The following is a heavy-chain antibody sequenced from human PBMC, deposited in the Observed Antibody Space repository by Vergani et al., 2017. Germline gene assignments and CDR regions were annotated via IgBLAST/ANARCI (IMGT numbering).Heavy chain of an antibody. J-gene: IGHJ6*02. D-gene: IGHD3-10*01. CDR3: ARDTVRGSHFYYYYYGMDV. CDR2: ISSSSSTI. V-gene: IGHV3-48*01. CDR1: GFTFSSYS. Sequence: EVQLVESGGGLVQPGGSLRLSCAASGFTFSSYSMNWVRQAPGKGLEWVSYISSSSSTIYYADSVKGRFTISRDNAKNSLYLQMNSLRAEDTAVYYCARDTVRGSHFYYYYYGMDVWGQGTTVTVSS.